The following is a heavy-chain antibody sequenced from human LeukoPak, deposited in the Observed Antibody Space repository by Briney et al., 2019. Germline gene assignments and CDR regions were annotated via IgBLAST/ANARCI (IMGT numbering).Heavy chain of an antibody. V-gene: IGHV3-23*01. D-gene: IGHD6-13*01. CDR2: ISGSGGNT. CDR1: GFTFSNYA. CDR3: TKEEQPPYFDY. Sequence: GGSLRLSCAASGFTFSNYAVSWVRRTPGKGLEWVSAISGSGGNTYYADSVRGRFTISRDNSKNTVYLQMNSLRAEDTAVYYCTKEEQPPYFDYWGQGTLVTVSS. J-gene: IGHJ4*02.